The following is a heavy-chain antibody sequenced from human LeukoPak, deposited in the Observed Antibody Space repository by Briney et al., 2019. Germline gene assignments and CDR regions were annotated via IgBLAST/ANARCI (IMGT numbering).Heavy chain of an antibody. CDR2: MNPNSGNT. D-gene: IGHD2-15*01. V-gene: IGHV1-8*01. CDR3: ARELGYCSGGSCYTHDAFDI. CDR1: GYTFTSYG. J-gene: IGHJ3*02. Sequence: ASVKVSCKASGYTFTSYGINWVRQATGQGLEWMGWMNPNSGNTGYAQKFQGRVTMTRNTSISTAYTELSSLRSEDTAVYYCARELGYCSGGSCYTHDAFDIWGQGTMVTVSS.